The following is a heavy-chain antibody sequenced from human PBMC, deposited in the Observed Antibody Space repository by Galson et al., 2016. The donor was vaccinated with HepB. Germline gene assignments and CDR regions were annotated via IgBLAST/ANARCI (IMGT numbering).Heavy chain of an antibody. CDR3: ARHPTSAVRREGFYGLDV. CDR1: GASVRTSNYY. CDR2: VFYSGTT. D-gene: IGHD1-1*01. V-gene: IGHV4-39*01. J-gene: IGHJ6*02. Sequence: SETLSLTCSLSGASVRTSNYYWDWIRQSPGKGLEWIGGVFYSGTTHYNPSLRSRVSISVDMSKNHFFLNLTSVTAADTAVYYCARHPTSAVRREGFYGLDVWGQGTTVTITS.